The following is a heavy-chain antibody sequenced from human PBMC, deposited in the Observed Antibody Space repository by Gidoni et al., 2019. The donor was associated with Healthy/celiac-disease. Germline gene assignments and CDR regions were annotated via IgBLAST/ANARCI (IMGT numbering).Heavy chain of an antibody. D-gene: IGHD3-10*01. J-gene: IGHJ4*02. CDR2: INAGNSNT. CDR3: ARDSLWFGELSAFDY. CDR1: GYTFTSYA. Sequence: QVQLVQSGAEVKKPGASVKVSCKASGYTFTSYAMHWVRQAPGQRLEWMGWINAGNSNTRYSQKFQGRVTITRDTSASTAYMELSSLRSEDTAVYYCARDSLWFGELSAFDYWGQGTLVTVSS. V-gene: IGHV1-3*01.